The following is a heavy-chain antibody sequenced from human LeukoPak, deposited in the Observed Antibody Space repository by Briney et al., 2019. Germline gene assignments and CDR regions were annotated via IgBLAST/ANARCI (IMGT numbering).Heavy chain of an antibody. D-gene: IGHD3-22*01. Sequence: ASVKVSCKASGYTFTNYGMSWVRQAPGQGLEWMGWISAYNGSTKYAQRLQGRVTMTTDTSTSTAYMELRSLRSDDTAVYYCARDINYYYDSSGYNDYFDYWGQGTLVTVSS. CDR1: GYTFTNYG. CDR3: ARDINYYYDSSGYNDYFDY. J-gene: IGHJ4*02. V-gene: IGHV1-18*01. CDR2: ISAYNGST.